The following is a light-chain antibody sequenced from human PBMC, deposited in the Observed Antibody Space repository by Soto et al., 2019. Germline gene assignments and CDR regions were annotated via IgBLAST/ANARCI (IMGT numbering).Light chain of an antibody. V-gene: IGKV3-11*01. CDR3: QQRSNWIT. Sequence: EIVLTQSPVTLSLSPGERATLSCRASQSVSSYLAWYQQKPGQAPRLLIYDASNRATGIPARFSGSGSGTDFTLTISSLDPEYFAFYYCQQRSNWITFGQGTKLEIK. CDR2: DAS. CDR1: QSVSSY. J-gene: IGKJ2*01.